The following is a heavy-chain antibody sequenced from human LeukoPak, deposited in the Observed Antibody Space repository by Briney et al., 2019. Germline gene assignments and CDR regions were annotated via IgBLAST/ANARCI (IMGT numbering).Heavy chain of an antibody. V-gene: IGHV4-59*01. D-gene: IGHD5-18*01. J-gene: IGHJ4*02. CDR2: IYYSGST. Sequence: PSETLSLTCTVSGGSISSYYRSWIRQPPGKGLEWIGYIYYSGSTNYNPSLKSRVTISVDTSKNQFSLKLSSVTAADTAVYYCARVERIQLWWPTYFDYWGQGTLVTVSS. CDR3: ARVERIQLWWPTYFDY. CDR1: GGSISSYY.